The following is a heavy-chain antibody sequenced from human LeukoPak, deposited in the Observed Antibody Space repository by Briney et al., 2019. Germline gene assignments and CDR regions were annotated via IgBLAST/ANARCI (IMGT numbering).Heavy chain of an antibody. D-gene: IGHD6-6*01. Sequence: GEFLKISCKGSGYSFTSYWIGWVRQMPGKGLEWMGIIYPGDSDTRYSPSFQGQVTISADKSINTAYLQWSSLKASDTAMYYCARESSSSFIDYWGQGTLVTVSS. J-gene: IGHJ4*02. CDR3: ARESSSSFIDY. V-gene: IGHV5-51*01. CDR2: IYPGDSDT. CDR1: GYSFTSYW.